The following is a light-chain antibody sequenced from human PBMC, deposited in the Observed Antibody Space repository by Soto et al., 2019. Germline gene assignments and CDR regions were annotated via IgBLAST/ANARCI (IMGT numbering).Light chain of an antibody. V-gene: IGKV3-11*01. Sequence: EIVLTQSPATLSLSPGERATLSCRASQSVSNSLAWYQQKPGQAPRLLIYDASNRAPGIPARFSGSGSGTGFTLTXSSLEXEDFAVYYCQQRSSWPLTFGGGTKVEIK. J-gene: IGKJ4*01. CDR2: DAS. CDR1: QSVSNS. CDR3: QQRSSWPLT.